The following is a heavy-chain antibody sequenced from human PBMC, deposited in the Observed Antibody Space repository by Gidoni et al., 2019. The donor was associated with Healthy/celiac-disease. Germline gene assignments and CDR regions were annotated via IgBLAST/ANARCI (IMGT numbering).Heavy chain of an antibody. Sequence: EVQLVESGGGLVQPGGSLRLSCAASGFTFSSYEMTWVRQAPGKGLEWVSYISSSGSTIYYADSVKGRFTSSRDNAKNSLYLQMSSLRAEDTAVYYCARGLGTIAAAGTLDYWGQGTLVTVSS. CDR3: ARGLGTIAAAGTLDY. D-gene: IGHD6-13*01. V-gene: IGHV3-48*03. J-gene: IGHJ4*02. CDR2: ISSSGSTI. CDR1: GFTFSSYE.